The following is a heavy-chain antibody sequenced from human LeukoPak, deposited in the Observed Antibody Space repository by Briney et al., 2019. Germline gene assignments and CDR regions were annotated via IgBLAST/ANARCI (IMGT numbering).Heavy chain of an antibody. D-gene: IGHD3-10*01. V-gene: IGHV4-31*03. CDR2: IYYSGST. CDR3: ARDYRKTRGFNWFDP. J-gene: IGHJ5*02. Sequence: SQTLSLTCTVSGGSISSGGYYWSWLRQHPGKGLEWIGYIYYSGSTYYNPSLKRRFTISVDTSKTQFSLKLSSVTAADTAVYYCARDYRKTRGFNWFDPWGQGTLVTVSS. CDR1: GGSISSGGYY.